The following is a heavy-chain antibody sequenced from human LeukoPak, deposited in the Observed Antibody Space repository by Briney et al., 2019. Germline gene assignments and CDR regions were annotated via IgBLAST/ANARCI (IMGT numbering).Heavy chain of an antibody. CDR2: ISSSGSTI. CDR1: GFTFSDYY. J-gene: IGHJ4*02. V-gene: IGHV3-11*01. CDR3: ARRPLAVAGGGPMGY. Sequence: PGGSLRLSCAASGFTFSDYYMSWIRQASGKGLEWVSYISSSGSTIYYADSVKGRFTISRDNAKNSLYLQMNSLRAEATAVYYCARRPLAVAGGGPMGYWGQGTLVTVSS. D-gene: IGHD6-19*01.